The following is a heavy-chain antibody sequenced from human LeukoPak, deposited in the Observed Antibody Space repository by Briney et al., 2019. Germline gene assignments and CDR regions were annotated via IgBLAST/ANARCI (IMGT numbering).Heavy chain of an antibody. CDR1: GDSISNYY. D-gene: IGHD6-13*01. CDR3: ARNFIPEQLVLNF. V-gene: IGHV4-59*01. CDR2: IYYTGST. Sequence: SETLSLTCTVSGDSISNYYWNWIRQPPGKGLEWIGYIYYTGSTNYNPSLKSRVTMSVDTSKNQFTLNLKSVTPEDTAVYYCARNFIPEQLVLNFWGQGTLVTVSS. J-gene: IGHJ4*02.